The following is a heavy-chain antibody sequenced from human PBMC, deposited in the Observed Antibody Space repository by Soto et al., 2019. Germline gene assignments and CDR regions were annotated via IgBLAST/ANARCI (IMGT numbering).Heavy chain of an antibody. Sequence: SETLSLTYVVSGGSLSDYFWSWIRQPPGMALEWIGEINHLGSINYNPSLKSRVTMSVDTSKNQFSLTLNSVTAADTATYYCARGGIWYGAYFYYMAVWGRGTTVTVSS. V-gene: IGHV4-34*01. D-gene: IGHD2-21*01. J-gene: IGHJ6*03. CDR3: ARGGIWYGAYFYYMAV. CDR1: GGSLSDYF. CDR2: INHLGSI.